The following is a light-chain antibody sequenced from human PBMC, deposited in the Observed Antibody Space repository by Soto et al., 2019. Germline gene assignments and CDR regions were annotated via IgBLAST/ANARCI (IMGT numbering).Light chain of an antibody. CDR3: QQRSVWPLT. CDR1: QSVSYY. J-gene: IGKJ4*01. CDR2: DAS. Sequence: EIVFTQSPCTLSLSPGERATLSCRASQSVSYYLAWYQQKPGQAPRLLIYDASSRATGVPDRFSGSGSGTDFTLTISSLEPEDFAVYYCQQRSVWPLTFGGGTKVDIK. V-gene: IGKV3-11*01.